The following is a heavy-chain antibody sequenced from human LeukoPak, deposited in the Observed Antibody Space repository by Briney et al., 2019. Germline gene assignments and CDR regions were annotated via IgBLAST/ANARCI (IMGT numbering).Heavy chain of an antibody. CDR2: SNPSGVGT. V-gene: IGHV1-46*01. J-gene: IGHJ4*02. CDR3: AREESGGYFDY. D-gene: IGHD2-8*02. CDR1: GYTFTSYY. Sequence: ASVKVSCKASGYTFTSYYMHWVLQAPGQGLEWMGVSNPSGVGTNYAQKFQGRVTMTRDTSTTTVYMELSSLRSEDTAVYYCAREESGGYFDYWGQGTLVTVSS.